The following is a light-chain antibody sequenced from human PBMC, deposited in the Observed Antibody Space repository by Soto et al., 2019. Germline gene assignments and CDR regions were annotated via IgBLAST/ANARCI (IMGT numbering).Light chain of an antibody. CDR3: SSYTGSILV. J-gene: IGLJ3*02. V-gene: IGLV2-14*01. Sequence: QSALTQPASVSGSPGQSITISCTGTNSDVGGYNYVSWYQQYPGKAPKLMIYEVSHRPSGVSNRFSGSKSGNTASLTISGLQAEDEADYYCSSYTGSILVFGGGIKLTVL. CDR2: EVS. CDR1: NSDVGGYNY.